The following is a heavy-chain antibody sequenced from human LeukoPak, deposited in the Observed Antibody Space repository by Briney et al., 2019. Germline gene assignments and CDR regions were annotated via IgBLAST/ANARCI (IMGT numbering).Heavy chain of an antibody. V-gene: IGHV3-23*01. CDR2: ISGSGATT. CDR3: AKFFAPSGGASGWTWTIDN. D-gene: IGHD6-25*01. J-gene: IGHJ4*02. Sequence: PGGSLRLSCAASRFTFSSYAMTWVRQPPGKGLEWVAAISGSGATTYYADFAKGRFSISRDNSENTLHLQMYSLRAEDTAVYYCAKFFAPSGGASGWTWTIDNWGQGTLVIVSS. CDR1: RFTFSSYA.